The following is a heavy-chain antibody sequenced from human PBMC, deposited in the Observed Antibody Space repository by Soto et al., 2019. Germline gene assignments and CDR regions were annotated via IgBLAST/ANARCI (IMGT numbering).Heavy chain of an antibody. CDR1: GFTFSSYG. CDR2: IWYDGSNK. V-gene: IGHV3-33*01. D-gene: IGHD3-22*01. CDR3: ARVHYYDSSGPDY. Sequence: QVQLVESGGGVVQPGRSLRLSCAASGFTFSSYGMHWVRQAPGKGLEWVAVIWYDGSNKYYADSVKGRFTISRDNSKNTLYLQMNSLRAEYTAVYYCARVHYYDSSGPDYWGQGTLVTVSS. J-gene: IGHJ4*02.